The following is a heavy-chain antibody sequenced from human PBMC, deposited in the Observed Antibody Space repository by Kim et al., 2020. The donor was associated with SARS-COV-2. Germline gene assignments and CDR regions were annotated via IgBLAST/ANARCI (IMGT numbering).Heavy chain of an antibody. J-gene: IGHJ5*02. V-gene: IGHV4-61*01. D-gene: IGHD2-21*02. CDR2: IYYSGST. CDR3: ARECGGDCYLGNWFDP. Sequence: SETLSLTCTVSGGSVSSGSYYWSWIRQPPGKGLEWIGYIYYSGSTNYNPSLKSRVTISVDTSKNQFSLKLSSVTAADTAVYYCARECGGDCYLGNWFDPWGQGTLVTVSS. CDR1: GGSVSSGSYY.